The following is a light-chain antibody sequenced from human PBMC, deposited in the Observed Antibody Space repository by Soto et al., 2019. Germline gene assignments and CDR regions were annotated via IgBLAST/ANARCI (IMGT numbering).Light chain of an antibody. J-gene: IGKJ2*01. V-gene: IGKV1-13*02. CDR1: QGISSA. CDR2: DAS. Sequence: AIPLTQSPSSLSASVGDRVTITCRASQGISSALAWYQQKPGKAPKLLIYDASSLESGVPSRFSGSGSGTDFTLTISSLQPEDFATYYCQQFNSFFGQGTKLEIK. CDR3: QQFNSF.